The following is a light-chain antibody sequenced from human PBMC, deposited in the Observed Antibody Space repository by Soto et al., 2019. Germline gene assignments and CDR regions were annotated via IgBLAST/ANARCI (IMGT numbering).Light chain of an antibody. Sequence: ENLLTQSPGTLSLSPGERATLSCRASRSVSSNLAWYQQKPGQAPRLLIYDASNRATGIPARFSGSGSGTDFTLTISSLEPEDFAVYYCQQRSNWPPITFGQGTRLEIK. CDR1: RSVSSN. CDR2: DAS. V-gene: IGKV3-11*01. J-gene: IGKJ5*01. CDR3: QQRSNWPPIT.